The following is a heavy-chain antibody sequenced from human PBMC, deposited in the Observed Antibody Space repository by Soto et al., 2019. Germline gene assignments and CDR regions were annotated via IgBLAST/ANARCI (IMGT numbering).Heavy chain of an antibody. Sequence: QAQLVQSGAEVKKPGASVRVSCKTSGYPFTDYFIHWGRQAPGQGLEWMGIISLYHHSTSYAQKFQGRLTVTADTSTTTVYMDLSSLTSEDSAVYWCARELYSCGGDCPYYMDYWGQGTLVTVSS. CDR1: GYPFTDYF. J-gene: IGHJ4*02. CDR2: ISLYHHST. CDR3: ARELYSCGGDCPYYMDY. D-gene: IGHD2-21*02. V-gene: IGHV1-46*01.